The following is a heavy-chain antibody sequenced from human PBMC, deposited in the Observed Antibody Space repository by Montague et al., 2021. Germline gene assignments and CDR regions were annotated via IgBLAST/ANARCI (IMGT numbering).Heavy chain of an antibody. J-gene: IGHJ3*02. CDR1: GGSISSGGYY. CDR3: ARVTDSSGYYWGAFDI. CDR2: IYYRGST. Sequence: TLSLTCTVSGGSISSGGYYWSWIRQHPGKGLEWIGYIYYRGSTHYNPSLKSRVSISVDTSKNQFSLKLSSVTAADTAVYYCARVTDSSGYYWGAFDIWGQGTMVTVSS. D-gene: IGHD3-22*01. V-gene: IGHV4-31*03.